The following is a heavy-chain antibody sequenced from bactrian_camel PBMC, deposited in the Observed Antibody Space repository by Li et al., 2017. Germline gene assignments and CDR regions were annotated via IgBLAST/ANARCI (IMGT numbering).Heavy chain of an antibody. V-gene: IGHV3-2*01. CDR1: GFTFSTSY. D-gene: IGHD1*01. CDR2: ISPDGSKT. CDR3: ATSRNWALNE. Sequence: HVQLVESGGGSVQAGGSLRLSCVASGFTFSTSYMAWVRQAPGKGPEWVSSISPDGSKTWYRDSVAARFTISRDNTKNTVLLQTDNLESEDTALYYCATSRNWALNEWGPGTQVTVS. J-gene: IGHJ4*01.